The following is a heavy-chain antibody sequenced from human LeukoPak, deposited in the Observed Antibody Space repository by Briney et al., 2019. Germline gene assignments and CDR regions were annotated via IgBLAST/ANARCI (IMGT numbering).Heavy chain of an antibody. J-gene: IGHJ4*02. Sequence: TSETLSLTCAVYGGSFSGYYWSWICQPPGKGLEWIGEINHSGSTNYNPSLKSRVTISVDTSKNQFSLKLSSVTAADTAVYYCARSREIPAAKFFDYWGQGTLVTVSS. CDR2: INHSGST. V-gene: IGHV4-34*01. CDR1: GGSFSGYY. CDR3: ARSREIPAAKFFDY. D-gene: IGHD2-2*01.